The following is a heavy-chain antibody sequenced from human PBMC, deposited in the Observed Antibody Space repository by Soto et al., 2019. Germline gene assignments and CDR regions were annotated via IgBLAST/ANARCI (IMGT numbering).Heavy chain of an antibody. CDR2: INPSGGNT. CDR3: ARDLIATRVIRPDYYYYGMDG. V-gene: IGHV1-46*01. J-gene: IGHJ6*02. Sequence: GASVKVSCKASGYTFTSYDINWVRQATGQGLEWMGIINPSGGNTSYAQKFQGRVTMTRDTSTSTVYMELSSLRSEDTAVYYCARDLIATRVIRPDYYYYGMDGWGQGTTVTVSS. CDR1: GYTFTSYD. D-gene: IGHD4-4*01.